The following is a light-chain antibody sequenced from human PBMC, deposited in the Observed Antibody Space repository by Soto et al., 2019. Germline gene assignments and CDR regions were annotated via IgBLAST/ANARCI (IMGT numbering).Light chain of an antibody. V-gene: IGLV4-69*01. CDR3: QTWGTGTVV. J-gene: IGLJ2*01. CDR1: SGHSTYA. CDR2: LSSDGSH. Sequence: QPVLTQSPFATASLGASVKLTCTLSSGHSTYAIAWHQQQPEQGPRFLMTLSSDGSHRKGDGIPDRFSGSSSGAERYLTISSLQSEDEADYYCQTWGTGTVVFGGGTKLTVL.